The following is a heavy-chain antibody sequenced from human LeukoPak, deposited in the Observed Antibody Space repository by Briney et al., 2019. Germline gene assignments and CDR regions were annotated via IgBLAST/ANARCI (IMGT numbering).Heavy chain of an antibody. Sequence: GGSLRLSCAASGFTFGSYTMNWVRQAPGKGLEWVSYISSSSSTIYYADSVKGRFTISRDNAKNSLYLQMNSLRAEDTAVYYCVRDHHRRHYDSQARDTFDIWGQGTMVAVSS. CDR3: VRDHHRRHYDSQARDTFDI. D-gene: IGHD3-22*01. J-gene: IGHJ3*02. CDR2: ISSSSSTI. CDR1: GFTFGSYT. V-gene: IGHV3-48*01.